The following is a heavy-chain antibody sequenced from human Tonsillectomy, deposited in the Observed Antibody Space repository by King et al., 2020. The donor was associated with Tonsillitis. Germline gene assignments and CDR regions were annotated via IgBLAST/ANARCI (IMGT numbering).Heavy chain of an antibody. D-gene: IGHD3-22*01. CDR2: INPNSGGT. CDR3: ARAYYYDSSGYYWDY. J-gene: IGHJ4*02. CDR1: GYTFTGYY. Sequence: QLVQSGAEVKKPGASVKVSCKASGYTFTGYYMHWVRQAPRQGLEWMGWINPNSGGTKYAQKFQGRVTMTRDTSISTAYMELSRLRSDDTAVYYCARAYYYDSSGYYWDYWGQGTLVTVSS. V-gene: IGHV1-2*02.